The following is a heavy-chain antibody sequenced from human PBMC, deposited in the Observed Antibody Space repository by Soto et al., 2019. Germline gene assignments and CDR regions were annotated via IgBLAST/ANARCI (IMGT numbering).Heavy chain of an antibody. V-gene: IGHV1-69*01. CDR3: ASSISHVLYYSYGMDV. Sequence: QVQLVQSGAEVKKPGSSVKVSCKASGGTFSSYAISWVRQAPGQGLEWMGGIIPIFGTANYAQKFQGRVTITADESTSTAYMELSSLRSEDTAVYYCASSISHVLYYSYGMDVWGQGTTVTVSS. J-gene: IGHJ6*02. CDR1: GGTFSSYA. CDR2: IIPIFGTA. D-gene: IGHD2-2*02.